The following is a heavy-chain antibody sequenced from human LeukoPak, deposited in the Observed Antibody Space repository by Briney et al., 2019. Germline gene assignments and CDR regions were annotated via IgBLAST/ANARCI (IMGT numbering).Heavy chain of an antibody. CDR2: ISGSGGGT. CDR1: GFTFSSYV. D-gene: IGHD6-13*01. Sequence: GGSLRLSCAASGFTFSSYVMSWVRQAPGKGLEWVSAISGSGGGTYYADSVKGRFTISRDNSKNTLYLQTNSLRAEDAAVYYCARRGAAGTYYFDYWGQGTLVTVSS. J-gene: IGHJ4*02. CDR3: ARRGAAGTYYFDY. V-gene: IGHV3-23*01.